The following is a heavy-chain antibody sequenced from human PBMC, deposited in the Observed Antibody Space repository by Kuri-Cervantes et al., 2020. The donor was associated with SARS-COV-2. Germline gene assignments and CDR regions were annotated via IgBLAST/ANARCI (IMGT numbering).Heavy chain of an antibody. D-gene: IGHD2-2*01. J-gene: IGHJ4*02. CDR1: GFTFSSYG. CDR2: IWYDGSNK. V-gene: IGHV3-33*01. Sequence: GESLKISCAASGFTFSSYGMHWVRQAPGKGLEWVAVIWYDGSNKYYADSVKGRFTISRDNPKNTLYLQMNSLRAEETAVYYCARDLVPAAMLDYWGQGTLVTVSS. CDR3: ARDLVPAAMLDY.